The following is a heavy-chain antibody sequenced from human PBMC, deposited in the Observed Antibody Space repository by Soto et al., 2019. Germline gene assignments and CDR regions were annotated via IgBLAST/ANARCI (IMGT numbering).Heavy chain of an antibody. D-gene: IGHD3-10*01. CDR3: TTGSKSTKNY. CDR2: IKSRADGGTT. CDR1: GFSFSNAW. V-gene: IGHV3-15*01. J-gene: IGHJ4*01. Sequence: PGGSLRLSCAASGFSFSNAWLSWVRQAPGKGLEWVGRIKSRADGGTTDYTAPVKGRFAISRDDSKNTLYLQMNSLKTEDTAVYYCTTGSKSTKNYWGHGTLVTVSS.